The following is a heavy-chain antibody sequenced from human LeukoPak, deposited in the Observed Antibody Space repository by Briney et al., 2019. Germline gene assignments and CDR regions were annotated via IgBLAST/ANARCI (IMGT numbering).Heavy chain of an antibody. CDR1: GGSISSYY. Sequence: SETLSLTCTVSGGSISSYYWSWIRQPAGKGLEWIGRIYTSGSTNYNPSLKSRVTMSVDTSKNQFSLKLSSVTAADTAVYYCARSRVRLGYCSSTSCPMFYFDYWGQGTLVTASS. D-gene: IGHD2-2*01. V-gene: IGHV4-4*07. J-gene: IGHJ4*02. CDR2: IYTSGST. CDR3: ARSRVRLGYCSSTSCPMFYFDY.